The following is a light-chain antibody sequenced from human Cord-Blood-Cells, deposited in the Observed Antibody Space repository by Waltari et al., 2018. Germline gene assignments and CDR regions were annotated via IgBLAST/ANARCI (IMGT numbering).Light chain of an antibody. CDR1: SSDVGGYHY. J-gene: IGLJ2*01. V-gene: IGLV2-8*01. CDR2: EVN. CDR3: SSYAGSNNVV. Sequence: QSALTQPPSASGSPGPSVTISCTGTSSDVGGYHYVSWYQQHPGKAPKLMIYEVNKRPSGLPDRFSGSKSGNTASLTVSGLQAEDEADYYCSSYAGSNNVVFGGGTKLTVL.